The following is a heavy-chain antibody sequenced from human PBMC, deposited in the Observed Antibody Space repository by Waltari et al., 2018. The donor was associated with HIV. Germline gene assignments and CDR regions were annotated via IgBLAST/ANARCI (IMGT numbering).Heavy chain of an antibody. CDR1: GFTFSQYA. V-gene: IGHV3-48*02. J-gene: IGHJ6*02. CDR2: ISSESTNI. CDR3: ARDTLNFYFGLDV. Sequence: EEQLVEAGGGGVIKPGGSLRLPCVGSGFTFSQYAMNWVRQAPGKGLEWIAYISSESTNIQYADSVKGRFTVSRDNAKESLYLQMNSLRDGDTAVYYCARDTLNFYFGLDVWGQGTTVTVSS. D-gene: IGHD3-9*01.